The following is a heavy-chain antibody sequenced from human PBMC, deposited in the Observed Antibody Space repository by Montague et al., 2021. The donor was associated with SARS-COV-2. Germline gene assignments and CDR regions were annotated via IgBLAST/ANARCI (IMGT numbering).Heavy chain of an antibody. CDR3: AREVPGDYCSGGSCKVDAFDI. D-gene: IGHD2-15*01. V-gene: IGHV4-30-4*08. CDR2: IYYSGST. CDR1: GGSISSVNYY. J-gene: IGHJ3*02. Sequence: TLSLTCTVSGGSISSVNYYWSWIRQPPGKGLEWIGYIYYSGSTYYTPSLKSRVAISVDTSRNQFFLNLSSVTAADTAVYYFAREVPGDYCSGGSCKVDAFDIWGQGTMVTVSS.